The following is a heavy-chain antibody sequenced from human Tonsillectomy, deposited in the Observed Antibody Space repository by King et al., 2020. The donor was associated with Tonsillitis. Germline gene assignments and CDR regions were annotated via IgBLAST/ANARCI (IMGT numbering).Heavy chain of an antibody. CDR3: ARDQPVGSTRFDY. D-gene: IGHD6-19*01. J-gene: IGHJ4*02. CDR1: GASMNNYY. V-gene: IGHV4-4*07. CDR2: IHTSGST. Sequence: QLQESGPGLVKPSETLSLTCTVSGASMNNYYWSWIRQPAEKGLEWIGGIHTSGSTNHNPPLESRVTMSVDTPKNQFSLKLTSMTAADTAVYYCARDQPVGSTRFDYWGQGILVTVSS.